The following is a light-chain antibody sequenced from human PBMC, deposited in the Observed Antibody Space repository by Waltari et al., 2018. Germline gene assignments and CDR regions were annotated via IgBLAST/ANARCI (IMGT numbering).Light chain of an antibody. CDR1: QTVGSSS. V-gene: IGKV3-20*01. J-gene: IGKJ1*01. Sequence: EVVLTESAGTASLSPAERVTLSCRASQTVGSSSLAWYQQKPGQAPRLVIYRASRRATGIPDRFSGSGSGTDFSLTISRLEPEDFAVYFCQQHGTLPATFGQGTKVEIK. CDR2: RAS. CDR3: QQHGTLPAT.